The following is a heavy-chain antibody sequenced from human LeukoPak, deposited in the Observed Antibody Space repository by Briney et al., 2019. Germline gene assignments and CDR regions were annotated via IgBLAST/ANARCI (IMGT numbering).Heavy chain of an antibody. J-gene: IGHJ4*02. CDR3: TRDRGGMATITFDS. D-gene: IGHD5-24*01. CDR2: IRSKAYGGTT. Sequence: PGGSLRLSCTASGFTFGDYAMSWVRQAPGKGLEWVGFIRSKAYGGTTEYAASVKGRFTISRDDSKSIAYLQMNSLKAEDTAVYFSTRDRGGMATITFDSCGQGTLVTVSS. CDR1: GFTFGDYA. V-gene: IGHV3-49*04.